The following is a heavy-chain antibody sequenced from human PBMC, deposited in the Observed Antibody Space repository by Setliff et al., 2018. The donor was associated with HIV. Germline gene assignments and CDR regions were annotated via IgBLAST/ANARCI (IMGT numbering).Heavy chain of an antibody. V-gene: IGHV5-51*01. J-gene: IGHJ4*02. Sequence: GESLTISCKGSGYSFTSYWIAWLRQMPGKGLECMGIIYPGDSDTRYSPSFQGQVTISADMSFSTAYLQWSSLKASDTAMYYCARHGQYGSGSYYNRPFDFWGQGTLVTVS. CDR2: IYPGDSDT. CDR3: ARHGQYGSGSYYNRPFDF. D-gene: IGHD3-10*01. CDR1: GYSFTSYW.